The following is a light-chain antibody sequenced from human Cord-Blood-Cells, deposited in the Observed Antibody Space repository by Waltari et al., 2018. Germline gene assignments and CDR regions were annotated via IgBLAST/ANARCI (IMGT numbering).Light chain of an antibody. J-gene: IGKJ5*01. Sequence: DIQMTPSPSSLSASVGARVTITCRASQSISSYINWYQQKPGKAPKLLIYAASSLQSGIPSRFSSSGSVTDFTLTISSLQPEDFASDYCQQSYSTPITFGQGTRLEIK. CDR1: QSISSY. CDR3: QQSYSTPIT. CDR2: AAS. V-gene: IGKV1-39*01.